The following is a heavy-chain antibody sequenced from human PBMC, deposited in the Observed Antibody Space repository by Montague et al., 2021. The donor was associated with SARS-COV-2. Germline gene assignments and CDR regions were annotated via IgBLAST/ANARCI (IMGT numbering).Heavy chain of an antibody. CDR1: GGSFSVYY. Sequence: SETLSLTCAVYGGSFSVYYWSWLRQSPRSGPEWIAEIKHSGTANYNPSLKSRVSISVDTSKNQFTLKLTSVTAADTAMYYCAKEREVVRAARTLVAFDLWGQGTMVTVSS. CDR2: IKHSGTA. D-gene: IGHD2-15*01. V-gene: IGHV4-34*01. CDR3: AKEREVVRAARTLVAFDL. J-gene: IGHJ3*01.